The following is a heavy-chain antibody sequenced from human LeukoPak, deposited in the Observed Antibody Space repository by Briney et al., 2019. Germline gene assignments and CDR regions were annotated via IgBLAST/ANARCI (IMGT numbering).Heavy chain of an antibody. Sequence: GGSLRPSCAASGFTFSSYAMHWVRQAPGKGLEWVAVISYDGSNKYYADSVKGRFTISRDNSKNTLYLQMNSLRAEDTAVYCCARDQIAYYYDSSGYYHDFDYWGQGTLVTVSS. CDR3: ARDQIAYYYDSSGYYHDFDY. CDR2: ISYDGSNK. J-gene: IGHJ4*02. CDR1: GFTFSSYA. D-gene: IGHD3-22*01. V-gene: IGHV3-30*04.